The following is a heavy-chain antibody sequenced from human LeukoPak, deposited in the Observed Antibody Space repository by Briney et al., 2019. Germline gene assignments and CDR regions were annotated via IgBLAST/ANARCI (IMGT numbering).Heavy chain of an antibody. D-gene: IGHD5-24*01. CDR1: GYSFTSYW. CDR3: AITRDNKKGAFDI. J-gene: IGHJ3*02. V-gene: IGHV5-51*01. Sequence: GESLKISCQGSGYSFTSYWIGWVRQMPGKGLEWMGIIYPGDSDTRYSPSFQGQVTISADKSISTAYLQWSSLKASDTAMYYCAITRDNKKGAFDIWGQGTMVTVSS. CDR2: IYPGDSDT.